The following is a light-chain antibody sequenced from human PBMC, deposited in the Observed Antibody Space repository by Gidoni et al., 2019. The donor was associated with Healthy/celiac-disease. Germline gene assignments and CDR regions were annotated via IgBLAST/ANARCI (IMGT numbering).Light chain of an antibody. V-gene: IGKV1-39*01. Sequence: DIQMTQPPSPLSASVGDRVTITCRASQSISSYLNWYQQKPGKAPKLLVYAAYSLQSGVPSRFRGSGSGTDFTLTVSSLQPEDFATYYCQQSYSTSWTFGQGTKVEIK. J-gene: IGKJ1*01. CDR1: QSISSY. CDR3: QQSYSTSWT. CDR2: AAY.